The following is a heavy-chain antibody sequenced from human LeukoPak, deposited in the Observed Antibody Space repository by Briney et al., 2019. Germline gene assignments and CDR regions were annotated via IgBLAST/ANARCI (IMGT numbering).Heavy chain of an antibody. CDR3: ARSFSSGWYADY. CDR1: GFIFSSNS. CDR2: IRSSGSTM. Sequence: GGSLRLSCVASGFIFSSNSMNWVRQAPGKGLEWVSHIRSSGSTMYYADSVKGRFTISRDNAKNSLYLQMNSLRDEDTAVYYCARSFSSGWYADYWGQGTLVTVSS. D-gene: IGHD6-19*01. J-gene: IGHJ4*02. V-gene: IGHV3-48*02.